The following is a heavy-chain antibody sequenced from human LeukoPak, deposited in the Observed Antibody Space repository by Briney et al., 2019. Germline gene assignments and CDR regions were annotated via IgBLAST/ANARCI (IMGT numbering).Heavy chain of an antibody. D-gene: IGHD3-3*01. CDR2: IYSGDST. J-gene: IGHJ3*02. Sequence: GGSLRLSCAASGFTVSGNYMSWVRQAPGKGLEWVSIIYSGDSTYYADSVKGRFTISRDNSKNTLYLQMNSLRAEDTAVYYCARVFWEKDGFIGAFDIWGQGTMVTVSS. CDR3: ARVFWEKDGFIGAFDI. V-gene: IGHV3-66*01. CDR1: GFTVSGNY.